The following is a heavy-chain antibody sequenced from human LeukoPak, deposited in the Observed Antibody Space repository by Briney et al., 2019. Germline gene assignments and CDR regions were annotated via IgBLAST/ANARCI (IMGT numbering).Heavy chain of an antibody. V-gene: IGHV3-23*01. CDR1: GFTFSSYA. CDR2: ISGSGGST. Sequence: GGSLRLSCAASGFTFSSYAMSWVRQAPGKGLEWVSAISGSGGSTYYADSVKGRFTISRDNSKNTLYLQMNSLRAEDTAVYYCAKDRVIAVTTTALAFDYWGQGTLVTVSS. D-gene: IGHD4-17*01. J-gene: IGHJ4*02. CDR3: AKDRVIAVTTTALAFDY.